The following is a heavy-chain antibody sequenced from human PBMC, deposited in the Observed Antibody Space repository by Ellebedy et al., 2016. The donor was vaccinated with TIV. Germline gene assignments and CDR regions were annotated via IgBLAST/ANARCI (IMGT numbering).Heavy chain of an antibody. CDR1: GYTFTSFD. V-gene: IGHV1-8*01. J-gene: IGHJ3*02. D-gene: IGHD3-22*01. CDR2: MNPNSGNT. CDR3: AVTMIVVGGDAFDI. Sequence: AASVKVSCKASGYTFTSFDINWVRQVTGQGLEWMGWMNPNSGNTGYAQKFQGRVTMTRNTSITTAYMELSSLRSEDTTVYYCAVTMIVVGGDAFDIWGQGTLVTVSS.